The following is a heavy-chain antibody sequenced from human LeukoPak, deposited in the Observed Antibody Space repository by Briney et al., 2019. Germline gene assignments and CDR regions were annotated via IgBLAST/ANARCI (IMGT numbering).Heavy chain of an antibody. D-gene: IGHD3-10*01. Sequence: PSETLSLTCAVYGGSFSGYYWSWIRQPPGKGLEWIGENNHSGSTNYNPSLKSRVTIPVDTSKNQFSLKLSSVTAADTAVYYCARSITMVRGVPVDYWGQGTLVTVSS. J-gene: IGHJ4*02. V-gene: IGHV4-34*01. CDR3: ARSITMVRGVPVDY. CDR2: NNHSGST. CDR1: GGSFSGYY.